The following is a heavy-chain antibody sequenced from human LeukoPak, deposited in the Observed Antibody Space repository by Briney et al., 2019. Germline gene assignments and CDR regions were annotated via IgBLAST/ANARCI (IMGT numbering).Heavy chain of an antibody. CDR2: IIPILGIA. Sequence: ASVKVSCKASGGTFSSYAISWVRQAPGQGLEWMGRIIPILGIANYAQKFQGRVTITADKSTSAAYMELSSLRSEDTAVYYCASLLRGYRDYFDYWGQGTLVTVSS. J-gene: IGHJ4*02. CDR1: GGTFSSYA. V-gene: IGHV1-69*04. D-gene: IGHD1-1*01. CDR3: ASLLRGYRDYFDY.